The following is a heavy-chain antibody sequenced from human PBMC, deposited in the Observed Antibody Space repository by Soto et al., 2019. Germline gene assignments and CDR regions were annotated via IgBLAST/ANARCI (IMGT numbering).Heavy chain of an antibody. CDR1: GFTFSSYA. D-gene: IGHD6-13*01. CDR3: ATSGPGTYFDN. Sequence: EVQLLDSGGGLVQPGGSLRLSCAASGFTFSSYAMNWVRQAPGKGLEWGSVISGSGDSTYYEDSVKGRFTISRDNSTHAGYLQKNSLRTGHTAVYYCATSGPGTYFDNWGQGTRVTVSS. J-gene: IGHJ4*02. V-gene: IGHV3-23*01. CDR2: ISGSGDST.